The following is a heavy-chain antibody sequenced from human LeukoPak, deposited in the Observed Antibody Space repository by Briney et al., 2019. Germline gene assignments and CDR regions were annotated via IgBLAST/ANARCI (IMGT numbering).Heavy chain of an antibody. CDR1: GFTFSSYA. J-gene: IGHJ4*02. Sequence: GGSLRLSCAASGFTFSSYAMSWVRQAPGKGLEWVSAISGSGGSTYYADSVKGRFTISRDNSKNTLYLQMNRLRAEATGVYYCGKVSGHSYGYELDYFDYWGPGTLVTVSS. D-gene: IGHD5-18*01. V-gene: IGHV3-23*01. CDR3: GKVSGHSYGYELDYFDY. CDR2: ISGSGGST.